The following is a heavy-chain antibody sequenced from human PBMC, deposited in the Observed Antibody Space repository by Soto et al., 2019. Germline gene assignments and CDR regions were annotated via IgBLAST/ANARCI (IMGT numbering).Heavy chain of an antibody. CDR2: IYYSGST. D-gene: IGHD6-13*01. V-gene: IGHV4-59*08. J-gene: IGHJ4*02. CDR3: ATDGLYSSRGRCIDS. Sequence: SSETLSLTCTVSGGSISSYYWSWIRQPPGKGLEWIGYIYYSGSTNYNPSLKSRVTISVDTSKNPFSLKLSSVTAADTAVFYCATDGLYSSRGRCIDSGGQETLFTV. CDR1: GGSISSYY.